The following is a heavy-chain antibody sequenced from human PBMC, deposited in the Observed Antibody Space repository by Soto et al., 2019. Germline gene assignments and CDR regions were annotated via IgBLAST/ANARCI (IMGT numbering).Heavy chain of an antibody. D-gene: IGHD6-13*01. CDR3: ARASAIAAAGKIGAFDI. Sequence: ASVKVSCKASGYTFTGYYMHWVRQAPRQGLEWMGWINPNSGGTNYAQKFQGWVTMTRDTSISTAYMELSRLRSDDTAVYYCARASAIAAAGKIGAFDIWGQGTMVTVSS. CDR2: INPNSGGT. V-gene: IGHV1-2*04. J-gene: IGHJ3*02. CDR1: GYTFTGYY.